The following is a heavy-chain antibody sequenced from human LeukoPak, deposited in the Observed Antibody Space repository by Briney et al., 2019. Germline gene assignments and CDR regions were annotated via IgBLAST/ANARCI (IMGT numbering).Heavy chain of an antibody. J-gene: IGHJ4*02. CDR3: AKYGAGYDSSYSYLDC. D-gene: IGHD5-12*01. CDR2: ISGSGGTT. V-gene: IGHV3-23*01. Sequence: GGSLRLSCAASGFTFSNYAMSWVRQAPGKRLEWVSDISGSGGTTYHADSVKGRFTISRDNSKNTLYLQMNTLRAEDTAVYYCAKYGAGYDSSYSYLDCVGQGTLVTVSS. CDR1: GFTFSNYA.